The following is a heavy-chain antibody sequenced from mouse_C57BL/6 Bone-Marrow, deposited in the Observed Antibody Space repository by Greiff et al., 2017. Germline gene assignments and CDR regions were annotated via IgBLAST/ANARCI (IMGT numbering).Heavy chain of an antibody. J-gene: IGHJ4*01. Sequence: VQRVESGAELVRPGTSVKVSCKASGYAFTNYLIEWVKQRPGQGLEWIGVINPGSGGTNYNEKFKGKATLTADKSSSTAYMQLSSLTSEDSAVYCCARRGSNYWGQGTSVTGAS. CDR1: GYAFTNYL. CDR2: INPGSGGT. D-gene: IGHD5-1*01. V-gene: IGHV1-54*01. CDR3: ARRGSNY.